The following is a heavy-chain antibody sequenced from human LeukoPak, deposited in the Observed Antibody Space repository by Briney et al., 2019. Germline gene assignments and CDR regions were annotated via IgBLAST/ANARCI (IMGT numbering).Heavy chain of an antibody. Sequence: PSETLSLTGTVSGGSISSYYWSWIRQPPGKGLEWIGYIYYSRSTNYNPSLKSRVTISVDTSKNQFSLKLSSVTAADTAVYYCARSVEGYCSGGSCYSYYYYMDVWGKGTTVTVSS. CDR2: IYYSRST. D-gene: IGHD2-15*01. J-gene: IGHJ6*03. CDR1: GGSISSYY. V-gene: IGHV4-59*01. CDR3: ARSVEGYCSGGSCYSYYYYMDV.